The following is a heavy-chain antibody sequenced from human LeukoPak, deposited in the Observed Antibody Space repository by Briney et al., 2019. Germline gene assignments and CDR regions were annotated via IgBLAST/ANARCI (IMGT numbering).Heavy chain of an antibody. CDR3: ARDLPYYYDSSGYSSPGN. D-gene: IGHD3-22*01. Sequence: EASVKVSCKASGYTFTGNYMHWVRQAPGQGLEWMGWINPNSGGTNYAQKFQGRVTMTRDTSISTAYMELSRLRSDDTAVYYCARDLPYYYDSSGYSSPGNWGQGTLVTVSS. J-gene: IGHJ4*02. CDR2: INPNSGGT. CDR1: GYTFTGNY. V-gene: IGHV1-2*02.